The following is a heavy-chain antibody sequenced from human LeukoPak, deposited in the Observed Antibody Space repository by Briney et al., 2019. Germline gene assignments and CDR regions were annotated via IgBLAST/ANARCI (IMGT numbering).Heavy chain of an antibody. Sequence: ASVKVSCKASGYTFTGYYFHWVRQAPGQGLEWMGWTDPDSGDTNFAQSFQGRVTLTRDTSISTAYMELSRLRSDDTAVYYCASYIGGPQPNKNYFNFWGQGTLVTVSS. J-gene: IGHJ4*02. CDR2: TDPDSGDT. CDR3: ASYIGGPQPNKNYFNF. D-gene: IGHD2-8*01. CDR1: GYTFTGYY. V-gene: IGHV1-2*02.